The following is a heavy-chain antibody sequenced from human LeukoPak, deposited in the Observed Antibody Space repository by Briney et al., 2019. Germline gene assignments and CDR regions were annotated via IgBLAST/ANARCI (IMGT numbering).Heavy chain of an antibody. Sequence: SETLSLTCAVYGGSFSGYYWSWIRQPPGKGLEWIGGINHSGSTNYNPSLTSRVTISVDTSKNQFSLKLSSVTAADTAVYYCARARGYYYYYGMDVWGQATTVTVSS. J-gene: IGHJ6*02. CDR1: GGSFSGYY. D-gene: IGHD3-10*01. CDR2: INHSGST. CDR3: ARARGYYYYYGMDV. V-gene: IGHV4-34*01.